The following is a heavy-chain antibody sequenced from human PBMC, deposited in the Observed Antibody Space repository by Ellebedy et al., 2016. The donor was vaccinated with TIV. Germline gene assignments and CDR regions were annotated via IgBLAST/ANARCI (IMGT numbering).Heavy chain of an antibody. CDR1: GFTFRNFA. CDR3: AKLDSSGYYYGRFDY. D-gene: IGHD3-22*01. Sequence: GGSPRLSCAASGFTFRNFAMTWVRQAPGKGLEWVSSISSSGVSTDYADSVRGRVTISRDNSKNTLYLQMNSLRADDSAVYYCAKLDSSGYYYGRFDYWGQGTLVTVSS. V-gene: IGHV3-23*01. J-gene: IGHJ4*02. CDR2: ISSSGVST.